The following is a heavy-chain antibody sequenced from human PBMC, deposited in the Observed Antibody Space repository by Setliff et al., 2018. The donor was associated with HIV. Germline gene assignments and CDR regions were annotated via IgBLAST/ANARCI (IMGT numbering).Heavy chain of an antibody. CDR1: AGSIRSSTYY. CDR2: IYYSGDS. J-gene: IGHJ4*02. CDR3: ARFARDPTD. V-gene: IGHV4-61*05. Sequence: SETLSLTCTVSAGSIRSSTYYWAWIRQPPGRGLEYLGYIYYSGDSNYSPSLKSRLSMSLDASTSQFSLRLNSLTAADTAMYYCARFARDPTDWGRGILVTVSS.